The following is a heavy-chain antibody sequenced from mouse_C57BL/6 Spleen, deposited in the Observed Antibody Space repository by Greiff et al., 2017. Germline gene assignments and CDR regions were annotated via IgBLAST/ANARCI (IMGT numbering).Heavy chain of an antibody. CDR2: INPSNGGT. D-gene: IGHD1-1*01. J-gene: IGHJ2*01. V-gene: IGHV1-53*01. CDR1: GYTFTSYW. CDR3: ARGYYGSSCEDY. Sequence: QVQLQQPGTELVKPGASVKLSCKASGYTFTSYWLHWVKQRPGQGLEWIGNINPSNGGTNYNEKFKSKATLTVDKSSSTAYMQLSSLTTEDSAVYYCARGYYGSSCEDYWGQGTTLTVSA.